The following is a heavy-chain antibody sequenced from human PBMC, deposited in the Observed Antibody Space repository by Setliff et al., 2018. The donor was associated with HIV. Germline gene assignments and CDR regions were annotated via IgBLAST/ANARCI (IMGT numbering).Heavy chain of an antibody. CDR2: MNLNSDVA. J-gene: IGHJ6*04. Sequence: EASVKVSCKSSGSTFNNYDIIWLRQATGQGLEWLGWMNLNSDVAGYAPGFHDRLTMTRSTSMDTTNLELRSLRSEDTAVYYCARGKGVRGVIITGGLDVWGKGTTVTVSS. CDR3: ARGKGVRGVIITGGLDV. V-gene: IGHV1-8*01. CDR1: GSTFNNYD. D-gene: IGHD3-10*01.